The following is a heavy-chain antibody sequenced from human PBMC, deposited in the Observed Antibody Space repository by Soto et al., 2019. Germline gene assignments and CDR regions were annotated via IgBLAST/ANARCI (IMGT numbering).Heavy chain of an antibody. Sequence: SVKVSCKASGGTFSSYAISWVRQAPGQGLEWMGGIIPIFGTANYAQKFQGRVTITADESTSTAYMELSSLRSEDTAVYYCARNSRDGYKLFEYWGQGTLVTVSS. D-gene: IGHD3-22*01. V-gene: IGHV1-69*13. CDR2: IIPIFGTA. CDR3: ARNSRDGYKLFEY. CDR1: GGTFSSYA. J-gene: IGHJ4*02.